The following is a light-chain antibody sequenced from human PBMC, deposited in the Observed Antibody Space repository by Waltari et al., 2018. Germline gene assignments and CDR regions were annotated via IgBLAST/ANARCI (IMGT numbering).Light chain of an antibody. CDR3: QVWDSATDRLV. CDR1: DIGAKR. V-gene: IGLV3-21*04. J-gene: IGLJ2*01. Sequence: SYALTQPPSVSVAPGETARLSCGGDDIGAKRVHWYRLRPGQAPVLVIYFNSYRTSYTPDRFSASNAGDTAMLTINKVEAGDEADYFCQVWDSATDRLVFGGGTKLTVL. CDR2: FNS.